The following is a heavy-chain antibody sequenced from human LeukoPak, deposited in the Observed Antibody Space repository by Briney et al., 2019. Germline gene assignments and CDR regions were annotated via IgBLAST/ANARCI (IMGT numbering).Heavy chain of an antibody. CDR3: ASRKLGNDY. D-gene: IGHD7-27*01. J-gene: IGHJ4*02. CDR1: DGSVSDYY. V-gene: IGHV4-59*02. CDR2: IYYTGST. Sequence: DPSETLSLTCTVSDGSVSDYYWSWIRQSPGKGQEWIGYIYYTGSTSYNPSLRSRVTMSADTSKNQFSLKLSSVTAADTAVYYCASRKLGNDYWGQGTLVTVSS.